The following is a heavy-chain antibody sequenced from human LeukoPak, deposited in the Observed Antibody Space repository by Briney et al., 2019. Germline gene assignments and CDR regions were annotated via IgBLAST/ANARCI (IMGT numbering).Heavy chain of an antibody. J-gene: IGHJ3*01. D-gene: IGHD3-10*01. CDR2: IYSSGSA. Sequence: SETLSLTCSVSGVSISGYYWIWIRQSAGEGLEWIGRIYSSGSARYNPSLKSRVTISVDTSKNHFSLNLTSVTAADTAIYYCARDLWGVPYAFDVWGQGTVVTVSS. V-gene: IGHV4-4*07. CDR3: ARDLWGVPYAFDV. CDR1: GVSISGYY.